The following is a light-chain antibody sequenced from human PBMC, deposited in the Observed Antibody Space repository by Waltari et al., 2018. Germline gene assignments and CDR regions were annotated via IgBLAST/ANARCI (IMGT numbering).Light chain of an antibody. V-gene: IGLV2-14*01. CDR1: SSDVGFYNY. J-gene: IGLJ3*02. CDR3: NSYTGSSSWV. Sequence: QSALTQPASVSGSPGQSITISCTGTSSDVGFYNYVSCYQQHPGKAPKLIIYDVSELPSGVSDRFSGSKSGNTASLTISGLQAEDEADYYCNSYTGSSSWVFGGGTKLTVL. CDR2: DVS.